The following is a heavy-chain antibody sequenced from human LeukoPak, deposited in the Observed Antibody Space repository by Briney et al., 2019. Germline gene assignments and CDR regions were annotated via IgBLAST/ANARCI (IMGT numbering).Heavy chain of an antibody. CDR3: ARDLSRSYPPELLFDY. J-gene: IGHJ4*02. V-gene: IGHV3-48*01. CDR1: GFTFSSYS. Sequence: GGSLRLSCAASGFTFSSYSLSWVRQALGKGLEWVSYISGSSSTIYYADSVKGRFTISRDNAQNSLYLQMNSLRPEDTAVYYCARDLSRSYPPELLFDYGGQGTLVTVSS. D-gene: IGHD1-26*01. CDR2: ISGSSSTI.